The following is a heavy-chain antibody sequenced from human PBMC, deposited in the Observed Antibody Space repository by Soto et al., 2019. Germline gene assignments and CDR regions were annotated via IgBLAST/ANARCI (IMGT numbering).Heavy chain of an antibody. CDR1: GGSISSGDYY. CDR3: ARFKNYGGNSGREDFDY. CDR2: IYYSGST. Sequence: SETLSLTCTVSGGSISSGDYYWRWVRQPPGKGLEWIGYIYYSGSTYYNPSLKSRVTISVDTSKNQFSLKLSSVTAADTAVYYCARFKNYGGNSGREDFDYWGQGTLVTVSS. J-gene: IGHJ4*02. D-gene: IGHD4-17*01. V-gene: IGHV4-30-4*01.